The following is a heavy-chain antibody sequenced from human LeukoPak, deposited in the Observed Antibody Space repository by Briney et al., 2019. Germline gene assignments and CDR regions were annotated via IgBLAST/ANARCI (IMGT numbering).Heavy chain of an antibody. CDR3: AREAHYYDSSGDQGDY. Sequence: TSETLSLTSPASGGSVSRGSYYWSWIRQPPGKGLECIGYIYYSGSTNYNPSLKSRVTISVDTSKNQFSLKLSSVTAVDTAVYYCAREAHYYDSSGDQGDYWGQGTLVTVSS. J-gene: IGHJ4*02. D-gene: IGHD3-22*01. V-gene: IGHV4-61*01. CDR1: GGSVSRGSYY. CDR2: IYYSGST.